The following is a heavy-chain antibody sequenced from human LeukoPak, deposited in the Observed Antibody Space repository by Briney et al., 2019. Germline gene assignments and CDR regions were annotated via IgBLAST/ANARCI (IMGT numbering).Heavy chain of an antibody. Sequence: GGSLRLSCAASGFTFSSYAMSWVRQAPGKGLEWVSGISSSGGNTYYADSVKGRFTISRDNSGSTLYLQMNSLRAEDTAVYYCAKGTHSTGWTGFDYWGQGTLVTVSS. J-gene: IGHJ4*02. CDR2: ISSSGGNT. CDR3: AKGTHSTGWTGFDY. V-gene: IGHV3-23*01. D-gene: IGHD6-19*01. CDR1: GFTFSSYA.